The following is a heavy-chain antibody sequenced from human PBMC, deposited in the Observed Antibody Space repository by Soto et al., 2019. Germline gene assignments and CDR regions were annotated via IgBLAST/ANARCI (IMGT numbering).Heavy chain of an antibody. V-gene: IGHV4-30-2*01. J-gene: IGHJ4*02. CDR1: GGSISSGGYS. CDR3: AGTEGIAAAGHFGDY. Sequence: SETLSLTCAVSGGSISSGGYSWSWIRQPPGKGLEWIGYIYHSGSTYYNPSLKSRVTISVDRSKNQFSLKLSSVTAADTAVYYCAGTEGIAAAGHFGDYWGQGTLVTVSS. D-gene: IGHD6-13*01. CDR2: IYHSGST.